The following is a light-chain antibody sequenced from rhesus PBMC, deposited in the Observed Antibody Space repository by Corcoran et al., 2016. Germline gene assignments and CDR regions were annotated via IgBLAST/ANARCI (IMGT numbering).Light chain of an antibody. Sequence: EIVMTQSPATLSLSLGERATLACRASQSVSSYVAWDQQKPEQAPRLLIYGAYSRATGIPDRVSGSGSGTDFPLFIGSLGPEHVGVCYCQQCKNWRPFGRGTKVEIK. CDR1: QSVSSY. CDR3: QQCKNWRP. CDR2: GAY. V-gene: IGKV3S9*01. J-gene: IGKJ1*01.